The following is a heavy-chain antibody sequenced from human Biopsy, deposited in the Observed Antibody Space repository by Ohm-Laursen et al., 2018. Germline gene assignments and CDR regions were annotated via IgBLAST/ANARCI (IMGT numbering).Heavy chain of an antibody. CDR1: GYSFTSYY. J-gene: IGHJ4*02. CDR3: ARNTGWYGDLYYFDY. Sequence: SVKVSCKASGYSFTSYYMHWVRQAPGQGLEWMGMINPSGSTTSYPQIFQGRVTMARDTPKSTVYMELSSLRSADTAVYFCARNTGWYGDLYYFDYWGQGTLVTVSS. V-gene: IGHV1-46*01. D-gene: IGHD6-19*01. CDR2: INPSGSTT.